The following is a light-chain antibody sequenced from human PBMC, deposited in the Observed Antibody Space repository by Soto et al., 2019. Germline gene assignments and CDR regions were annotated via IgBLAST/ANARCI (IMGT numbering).Light chain of an antibody. CDR3: QQSDTFPAT. Sequence: DIPMTQSPSSVSASVGDRVTITCRASQGIRSWLAWYQQRPGKAPKLLISAASSLQSAVPSRFIGSGSGTDFTLTISSLQPDYFATYYCQQSDTFPATFGGGTKVEIK. V-gene: IGKV1D-12*01. J-gene: IGKJ4*01. CDR1: QGIRSW. CDR2: AAS.